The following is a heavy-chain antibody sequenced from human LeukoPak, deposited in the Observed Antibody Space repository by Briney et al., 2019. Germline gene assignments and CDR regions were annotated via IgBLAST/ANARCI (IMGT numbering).Heavy chain of an antibody. D-gene: IGHD6-13*01. CDR3: AGGRQQADFEN. J-gene: IGHJ4*02. V-gene: IGHV3-30*02. Sequence: PGGSLRLSCAASGFTFSNYGMHWVRQAPGKGLDWVAFIQNDESEKYYGDSVKGRFTVSRDNFKNTLYLQMDSLRAEDTAFYYCAGGRQQADFENWGQGTLVTVSS. CDR2: IQNDESEK. CDR1: GFTFSNYG.